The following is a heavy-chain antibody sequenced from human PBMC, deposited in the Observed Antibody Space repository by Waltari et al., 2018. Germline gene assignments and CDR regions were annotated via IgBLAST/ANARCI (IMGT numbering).Heavy chain of an antibody. CDR2: SSGSGGNT. J-gene: IGHJ4*02. CDR3: AKDPAGTYYFEY. CDR1: ELTFSTYA. D-gene: IGHD6-19*01. V-gene: IGHV3-23*01. Sequence: EVQLLESGGGLVQPGGSLSFSCAPSELTFSTYAMNWVRQAPGKGLEWVSTSSGSGGNTYYADSVKGRFTISRDNSKNTLYLQMNSLRAEDTAVYYCAKDPAGTYYFEYWGQGTLVTVSS.